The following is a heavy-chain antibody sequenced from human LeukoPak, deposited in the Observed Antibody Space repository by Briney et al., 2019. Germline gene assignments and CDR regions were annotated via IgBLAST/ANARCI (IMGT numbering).Heavy chain of an antibody. J-gene: IGHJ1*01. CDR2: IHYSGII. CDR1: GGSFSGYY. Sequence: SETLSLTCAVYGGSFSGYYWSWIRQPPGKGLEWIGTIHYSGIIYQKTSLKSRVTISVDTSKNQFSLKLSSVTAADTAVYYCASGYAEVLLVAEYFEPWGQGTLVTVSS. CDR3: ASGYAEVLLVAEYFEP. D-gene: IGHD2-2*01. V-gene: IGHV4-34*01.